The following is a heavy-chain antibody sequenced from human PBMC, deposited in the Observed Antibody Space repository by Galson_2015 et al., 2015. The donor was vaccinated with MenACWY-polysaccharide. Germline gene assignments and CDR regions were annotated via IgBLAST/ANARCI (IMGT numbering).Heavy chain of an antibody. CDR1: GFSFSSYT. CDR2: ISYSSNSI. V-gene: IGHV3-21*01. CDR3: GRVSGHFYYYDSGDLKQGPSDM. D-gene: IGHD3-16*01. Sequence: SLRLSCAASGFSFSSYTLNWVRQAPGKGPEWVSSISYSSNSIYYADSVKGRFTISRDNAGNSLYLLMNNLRAEDTAVYYCGRVSGHFYYYDSGDLKQGPSDMWGRGTMVTVSS. J-gene: IGHJ3*02.